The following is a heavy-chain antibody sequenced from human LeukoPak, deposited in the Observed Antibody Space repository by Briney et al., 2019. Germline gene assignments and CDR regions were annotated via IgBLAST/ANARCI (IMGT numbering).Heavy chain of an antibody. Sequence: ASMKVSCKASGYTFTSYGISWVRQAPGQGLEWMGRISAKNGNTKYAQKFQGRVTMTTDTSTTTAYMELRSLTSDDTAVYYCARDPGYYDSSGYYYFDAFDIWRQGTMVTVSS. D-gene: IGHD3-22*01. J-gene: IGHJ3*02. CDR2: ISAKNGNT. CDR3: ARDPGYYDSSGYYYFDAFDI. V-gene: IGHV1-18*01. CDR1: GYTFTSYG.